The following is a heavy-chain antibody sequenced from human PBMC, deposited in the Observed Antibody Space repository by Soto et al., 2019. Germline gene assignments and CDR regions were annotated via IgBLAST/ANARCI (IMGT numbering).Heavy chain of an antibody. CDR3: AHSSGSYWHFDF. J-gene: IGHJ4*02. Sequence: QITLKESGPTLVKPTQTLTLTCTFSGFSLYTSGVGVGWIRQPPGTALEWLALIYWDDDQRYSPSLESRLTITKNTSKNQVVLTMTNMDPVDTATYYCAHSSGSYWHFDFWGQGTMVTVSS. CDR1: GFSLYTSGVG. D-gene: IGHD3-10*01. V-gene: IGHV2-5*02. CDR2: IYWDDDQ.